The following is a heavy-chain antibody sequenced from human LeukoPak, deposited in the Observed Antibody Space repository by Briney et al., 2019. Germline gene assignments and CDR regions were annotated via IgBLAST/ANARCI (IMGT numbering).Heavy chain of an antibody. CDR1: GGSISSGGYS. J-gene: IGHJ4*02. CDR2: IYHSGST. Sequence: SQTLSLTCAVSGGSISSGGYSWSWIRQPPGKGLEWIGYIYHSGSTYYNPSLKSRVTISVDRSKNQFPLKLSSVTAADTAVYYCARGRGYSYGEYYFDYWGQGTLVTVSS. CDR3: ARGRGYSYGEYYFDY. V-gene: IGHV4-30-2*01. D-gene: IGHD5-18*01.